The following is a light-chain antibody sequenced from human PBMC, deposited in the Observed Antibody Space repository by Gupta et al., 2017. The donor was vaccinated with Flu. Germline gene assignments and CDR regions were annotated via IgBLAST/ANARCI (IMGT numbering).Light chain of an antibody. CDR3: QQYNSYPLT. J-gene: IGKJ4*01. CDR1: QSISSW. V-gene: IGKV1-5*03. CDR2: KAS. Sequence: PSDLSASVEDRVTITCRASQSISSWLAWYQQKPGKAPKLLIYKASSLESGVPSRFRGSGSGTEYTLTISSLQPDDFATYYCQQYNSYPLTFGGGTKVEIE.